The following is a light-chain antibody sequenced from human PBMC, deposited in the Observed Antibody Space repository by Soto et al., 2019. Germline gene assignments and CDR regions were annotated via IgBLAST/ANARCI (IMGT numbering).Light chain of an antibody. CDR2: GAS. J-gene: IGKJ2*01. CDR3: QQYGRSPMFT. Sequence: EIVLTQSPGTLSLSPGERATLSCRASQSVSSNYLAWYQQKPGQAPRLLIYGASRGAAGIPDRFSGSGCGTDFTLTISRLQHEDVAVYFCQQYGRSPMFTFGQGTKLEIK. CDR1: QSVSSNY. V-gene: IGKV3-20*01.